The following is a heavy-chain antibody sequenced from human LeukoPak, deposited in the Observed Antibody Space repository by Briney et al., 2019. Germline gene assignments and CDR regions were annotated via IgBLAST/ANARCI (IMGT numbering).Heavy chain of an antibody. V-gene: IGHV1-2*02. D-gene: IGHD4-17*01. Sequence: ASVKVSCKASGYTFSGYYMHWVRQAPGQGREWMGCINPNRGGTKYAQMLQGRVTMTRDTSISTAYMELRRMRSDGTAVYYCGGASTTVTTSGAFDIWGEGRIVAVFS. CDR3: GGASTTVTTSGAFDI. CDR1: GYTFSGYY. J-gene: IGHJ3*02. CDR2: INPNRGGT.